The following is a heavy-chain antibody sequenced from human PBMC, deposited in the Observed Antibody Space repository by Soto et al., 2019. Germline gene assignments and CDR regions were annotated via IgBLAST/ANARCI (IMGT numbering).Heavy chain of an antibody. CDR3: ARSMVATSHFDY. CDR2: IYHSGST. V-gene: IGHV4-30-2*01. CDR1: GGSISSGGYS. Sequence: SETLSLTCAVSGGSISSGGYSWSWIRQPPGKGLEWIGYIYHSGSTYYNPSLKSRVTISVDRSKNQFSLKLSSVTAADTAVYYCARSMVATSHFDYWGQGTLVTVSS. D-gene: IGHD5-12*01. J-gene: IGHJ4*02.